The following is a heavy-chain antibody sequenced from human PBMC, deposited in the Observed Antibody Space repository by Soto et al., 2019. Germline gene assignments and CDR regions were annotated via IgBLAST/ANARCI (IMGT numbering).Heavy chain of an antibody. CDR2: IYYSGST. Sequence: SETLSLTCTVSGGSISSYYWSWIRQPPGKGLEWIGYIYYSGSTNYNPSLKSRVTISVDTSKNQFSLKLSSVTAADTAVYYCARDWNTIFGVVTHNWFDPWGQGTLVTVSS. CDR3: ARDWNTIFGVVTHNWFDP. CDR1: GGSISSYY. J-gene: IGHJ5*02. V-gene: IGHV4-59*12. D-gene: IGHD3-3*01.